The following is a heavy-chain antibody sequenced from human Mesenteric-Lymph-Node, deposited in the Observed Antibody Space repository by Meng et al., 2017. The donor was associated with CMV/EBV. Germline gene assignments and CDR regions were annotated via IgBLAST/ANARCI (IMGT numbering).Heavy chain of an antibody. CDR3: AKVLFSHWYFDL. CDR2: ISDSGGT. CDR1: GFTFSSYA. D-gene: IGHD2-21*01. V-gene: IGHV3-23*01. Sequence: GGSLRLSCAASGFTFSSYAMSWVCQAPGKGLEWVSAISDSGGTNFADSVKGRFTISRDISKNTLYLQMNSLRAEDTAVYYCAKVLFSHWYFDLWGRGTLVTVSS. J-gene: IGHJ2*01.